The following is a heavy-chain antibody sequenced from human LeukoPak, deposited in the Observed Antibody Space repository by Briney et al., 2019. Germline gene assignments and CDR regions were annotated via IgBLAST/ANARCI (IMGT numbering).Heavy chain of an antibody. V-gene: IGHV1-69*13. CDR2: IIPIFGTA. CDR3: ARDCSSTSCHFDY. Sequence: SVKVSCKASGGTFSSYAISWVRQAPGQGLEWMGGIIPIFGTANYAQKFQGRVTITADESTSTAYMELSSLRSEDTAVYYCARDCSSTSCHFDYWGQGTLVTVSS. J-gene: IGHJ4*02. CDR1: GGTFSSYA. D-gene: IGHD2-2*01.